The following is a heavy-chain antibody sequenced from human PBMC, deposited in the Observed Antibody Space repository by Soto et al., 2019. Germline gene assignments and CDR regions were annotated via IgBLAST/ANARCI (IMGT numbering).Heavy chain of an antibody. J-gene: IGHJ6*02. V-gene: IGHV4-31*03. Sequence: QVQLQESGPGLVKPSQTLSLTCTVSGGSISSGGYYWSWIRQHPGKGLEWIGYIYYSGSTYYNPSLKSRVTISVATSKNQFSLKLSSVTAADTAVYYCARCDSGSLLRAYYYYGMDVWGQGTTVTVSS. D-gene: IGHD1-26*01. CDR2: IYYSGST. CDR1: GGSISSGGYY. CDR3: ARCDSGSLLRAYYYYGMDV.